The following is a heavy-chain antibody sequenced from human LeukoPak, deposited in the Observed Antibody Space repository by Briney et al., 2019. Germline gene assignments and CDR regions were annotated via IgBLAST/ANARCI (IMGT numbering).Heavy chain of an antibody. CDR3: AKHPITMVRGAVDL. D-gene: IGHD3-10*01. CDR1: GFTFSSYA. CDR2: ISGSGGST. V-gene: IGHV3-23*01. J-gene: IGHJ5*02. Sequence: GGSLRLSCAASGFTFSSYAMSWVHQAPGKGLEWVSAISGSGGSTYYADSVKGRFTISRDNSKNTLYLQMNSLRAEDTAVYYCAKHPITMVRGAVDLWGQGTLVTVSS.